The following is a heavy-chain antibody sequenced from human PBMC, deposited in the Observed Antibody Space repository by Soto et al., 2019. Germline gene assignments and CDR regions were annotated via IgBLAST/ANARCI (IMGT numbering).Heavy chain of an antibody. J-gene: IGHJ6*02. Sequence: GKSLKISCKGSGYSFTSYWISWVRQMPGKGLEWMGRIDPSDSYTNYSPSFQGHVTISADKSISTAYLQWSSLKASDTAMYYCARQGYLEWLLYHYYYYGMDVWGQGTTVTVSS. CDR1: GYSFTSYW. CDR2: IDPSDSYT. D-gene: IGHD3-3*01. V-gene: IGHV5-10-1*01. CDR3: ARQGYLEWLLYHYYYYGMDV.